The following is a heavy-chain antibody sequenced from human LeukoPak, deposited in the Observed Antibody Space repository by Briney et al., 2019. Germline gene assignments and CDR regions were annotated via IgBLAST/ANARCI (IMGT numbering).Heavy chain of an antibody. J-gene: IGHJ4*02. CDR2: IKQDGSEK. V-gene: IGHV3-7*01. CDR3: ARVRPSKSLSY. CDR1: GFTFSSYW. Sequence: GGSLRLSCAASGFTFSSYWMSWVRHAPGKGLEWVANIKQDGSEKYYVDSVKGRFTISRDNAKNSLYLQMNSLRAEDTAVYYCARVRPSKSLSYWGQGTLVTVSS. D-gene: IGHD3-16*02.